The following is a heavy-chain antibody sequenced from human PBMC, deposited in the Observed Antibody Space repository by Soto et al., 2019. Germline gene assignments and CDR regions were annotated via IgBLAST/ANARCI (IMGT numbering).Heavy chain of an antibody. J-gene: IGHJ4*02. Sequence: GGSLRLSCAASGFTFSSYGMHWVRQAPGKGLEWVAVIWYDGSNKYYADSVKGRFTISRDNSKNTLYLQMNSLRAEDTAVYYCARVRRDYGDFDYWGQGTLVTVSS. D-gene: IGHD4-17*01. CDR3: ARVRRDYGDFDY. CDR1: GFTFSSYG. CDR2: IWYDGSNK. V-gene: IGHV3-33*01.